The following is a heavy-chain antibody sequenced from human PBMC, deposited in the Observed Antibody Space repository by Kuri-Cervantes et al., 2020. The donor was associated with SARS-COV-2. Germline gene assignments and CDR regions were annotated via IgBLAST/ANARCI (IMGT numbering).Heavy chain of an antibody. Sequence: GGSLRLSCAASGFSFSTYALSWVRQAPGKGLEWVSGISGNGDGTYYADSVKGRFTISRDNFKSTVYLRMNSLRAEDTAVYYCAKDGFLSSGIVGATAIYWGQGTLVTVSS. CDR1: GFSFSTYA. V-gene: IGHV3-23*01. D-gene: IGHD1-26*01. CDR3: AKDGFLSSGIVGATAIY. J-gene: IGHJ4*02. CDR2: ISGNGDGT.